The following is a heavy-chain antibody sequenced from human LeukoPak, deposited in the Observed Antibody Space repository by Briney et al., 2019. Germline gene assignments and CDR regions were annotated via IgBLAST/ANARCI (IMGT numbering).Heavy chain of an antibody. D-gene: IGHD3-10*01. Sequence: GGSLRLSCAASGFTFSSYSMNWVRQAPGKGLEWVSYISSSSSTIYYADSVKGRFTISRDNAKNSLYLQMNSLRAEDTAVYYCARGPAMGFGEPYVPYWGQGTLVTVSS. CDR2: ISSSSSTI. V-gene: IGHV3-48*04. J-gene: IGHJ4*02. CDR1: GFTFSSYS. CDR3: ARGPAMGFGEPYVPY.